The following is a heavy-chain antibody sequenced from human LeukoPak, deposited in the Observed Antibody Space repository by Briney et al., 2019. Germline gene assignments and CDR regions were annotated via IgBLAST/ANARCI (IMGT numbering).Heavy chain of an antibody. CDR2: INHSGSA. V-gene: IGHV4-34*01. J-gene: IGHJ4*02. D-gene: IGHD4-17*01. Sequence: SETLSLTCAVSGGSFSGYYWTWIRQPPGKGLEWIGEINHSGSANYNPSLKSRVTISLDTSKNQFSLKLTSVTAADTAVYYCARGQGTVTTHWGQGTLVTVSS. CDR1: GGSFSGYY. CDR3: ARGQGTVTTH.